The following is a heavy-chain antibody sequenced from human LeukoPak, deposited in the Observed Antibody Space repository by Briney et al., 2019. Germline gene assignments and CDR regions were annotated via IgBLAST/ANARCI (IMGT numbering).Heavy chain of an antibody. D-gene: IGHD6-19*01. CDR2: IIPIFGTA. J-gene: IGHJ4*02. CDR1: GGTFSSYA. CDR3: ARVPYSSGWEEYYFDY. Sequence: SVKVSCKASGGTFSSYAISWVRQAPGQGLEWMGGIIPIFGTANYAQKFQGRVTITTDESTSTAYMELSSLRSEDTAVYYCARVPYSSGWEEYYFDYWGQGTLVTVSS. V-gene: IGHV1-69*05.